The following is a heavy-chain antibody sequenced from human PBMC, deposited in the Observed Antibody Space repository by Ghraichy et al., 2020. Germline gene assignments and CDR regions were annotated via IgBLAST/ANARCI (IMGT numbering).Heavy chain of an antibody. CDR1: GGSISSSSYY. Sequence: SETLSLTCTVSGGSISSSSYYWGWIRQPPGQGLEWIGTIYYSGSTYYNPSLKSRVTITVDTYKNQFSLRLSSVTAADTAVYYCARSIIVVVVGATPTPKYYFDYWGQGTRVAVSS. CDR3: ARSIIVVVVGATPTPKYYFDY. CDR2: IYYSGST. V-gene: IGHV4-39*07. J-gene: IGHJ4*02. D-gene: IGHD2-15*01.